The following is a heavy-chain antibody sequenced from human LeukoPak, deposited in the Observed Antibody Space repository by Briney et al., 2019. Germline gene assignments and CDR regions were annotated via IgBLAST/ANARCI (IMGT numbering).Heavy chain of an antibody. CDR1: GGSISSYY. Sequence: SETLSLTCTVSGGSISSYYWSWIRQPPGKGLEWIGYIYYTGSTNCNPSLKSRVTISVDTSKNQFSLKLSSVTTADTAVYYCARAGIAVAGISFGFDYWGQGTLVTVSS. V-gene: IGHV4-59*01. D-gene: IGHD6-19*01. CDR2: IYYTGST. CDR3: ARAGIAVAGISFGFDY. J-gene: IGHJ4*02.